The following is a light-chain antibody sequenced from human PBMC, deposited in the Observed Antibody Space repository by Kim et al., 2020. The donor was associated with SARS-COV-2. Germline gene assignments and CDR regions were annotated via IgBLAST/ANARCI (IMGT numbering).Light chain of an antibody. CDR1: SSKIGAGYD. Sequence: GQRVTIPCSGSSSKIGAGYDVHWYQQLPGTAPNLLIYGNSNRPSGVPDRFSGSKSGTSASLAITGLQAEDEADYYCQSYDSSLSVVFGGGTQLTVL. J-gene: IGLJ2*01. V-gene: IGLV1-40*01. CDR2: GNS. CDR3: QSYDSSLSVV.